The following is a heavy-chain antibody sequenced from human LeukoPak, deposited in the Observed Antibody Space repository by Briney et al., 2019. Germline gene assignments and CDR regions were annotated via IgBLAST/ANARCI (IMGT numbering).Heavy chain of an antibody. CDR1: GFTVNSNL. V-gene: IGHV3-23*01. Sequence: GGSLRLSCAASGFTVNSNLMSWVRQAPGKGLEWVSAISGSGANTYYADSVKGRFAASRDNSKDTLYLQMRSLRAEDAAVYYCARGRSGYGPFDAFDIWGHGTWVTVSS. J-gene: IGHJ3*02. CDR2: ISGSGANT. D-gene: IGHD3-22*01. CDR3: ARGRSGYGPFDAFDI.